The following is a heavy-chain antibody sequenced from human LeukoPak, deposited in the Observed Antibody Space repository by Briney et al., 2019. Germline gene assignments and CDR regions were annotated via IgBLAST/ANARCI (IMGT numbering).Heavy chain of an antibody. CDR3: ARGRYCSGGSCSYYYYMDV. Sequence: SETLSLTCAVYGGSFSGYYWSWIRQPPGKGLEWIGEINHSGSTNYNPSLKSRVTISVDTSKNQFSLKLSSVTAADTAVYYCARGRYCSGGSCSYYYYMDVWDKGTTVTVSS. V-gene: IGHV4-34*01. CDR1: GGSFSGYY. CDR2: INHSGST. D-gene: IGHD2-15*01. J-gene: IGHJ6*03.